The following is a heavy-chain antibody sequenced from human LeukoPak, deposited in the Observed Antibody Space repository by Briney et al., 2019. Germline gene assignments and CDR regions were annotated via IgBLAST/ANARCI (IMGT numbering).Heavy chain of an antibody. Sequence: PGGSLRLSCAASGFTFSSYAMHWVRQAPGKGLEWVAVISYDGSNKYYADSVKGRFTISRDNSRNTLYLQMNSLRAEDTAVYYCASQGIAAANFDYWGQGTLVTVSS. CDR1: GFTFSSYA. V-gene: IGHV3-30*04. J-gene: IGHJ4*02. CDR3: ASQGIAAANFDY. CDR2: ISYDGSNK. D-gene: IGHD6-13*01.